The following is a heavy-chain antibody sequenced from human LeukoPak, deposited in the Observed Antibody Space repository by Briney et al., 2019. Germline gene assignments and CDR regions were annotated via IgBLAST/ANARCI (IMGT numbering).Heavy chain of an antibody. V-gene: IGHV4-59*01. D-gene: IGHD2-2*01. CDR1: GGSFSSYY. CDR2: IYYSGST. Sequence: KTSETLSLTCTVSGGSFSSYYWSWIRQPPGKGLEWIGYIYYSGSTNYNPSLKSRVTISEDTSKNQFSLKLSSVTAADTAVYYCARARGVPAATHFDFWGQGTLVTVSS. J-gene: IGHJ4*02. CDR3: ARARGVPAATHFDF.